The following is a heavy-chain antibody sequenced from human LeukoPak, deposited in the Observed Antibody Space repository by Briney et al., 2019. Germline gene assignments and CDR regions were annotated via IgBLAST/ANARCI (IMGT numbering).Heavy chain of an antibody. Sequence: GGSLRLSCAASGFTFDDHGMSWVRQTPGKGLEWVSGIKWDGGSTGYADSVKGRFTISRDNAKNSLYLQMNSLRAEDTAVYYCAKEAVVATPDYWGQGTLVTVSS. J-gene: IGHJ4*02. CDR3: AKEAVVATPDY. CDR1: GFTFDDHG. V-gene: IGHV3-20*04. CDR2: IKWDGGST. D-gene: IGHD2-15*01.